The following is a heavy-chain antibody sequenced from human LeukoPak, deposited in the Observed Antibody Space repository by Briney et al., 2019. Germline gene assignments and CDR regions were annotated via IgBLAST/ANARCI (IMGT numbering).Heavy chain of an antibody. CDR1: GFTFSDYY. CDR2: ISSSSSYT. CDR3: ARGHSSDAFDI. J-gene: IGHJ3*02. Sequence: GGSLRLSCAASGFTFSDYYMSWIRQAPGKGLEWVSYISSSSSYTNYADSVKGRFTISRDNAKNSLYLQVNSLRAEDTAVYYCARGHSSDAFDIWGQGTMVTVSS. V-gene: IGHV3-11*06. D-gene: IGHD2-15*01.